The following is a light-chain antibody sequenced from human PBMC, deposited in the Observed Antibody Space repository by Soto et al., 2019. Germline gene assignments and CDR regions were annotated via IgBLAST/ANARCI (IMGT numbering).Light chain of an antibody. CDR1: NIGTKS. V-gene: IGLV3-21*02. Sequence: SYILTQSPSVSVAPGQTATITCGANNIGTKSVHWYQQKPGQAPELVVYDDADRPSGIPERFSGSNSGNKAALTIRRVEAGDEADYYCQVYDRSADQVIFGGGTKLTVL. CDR2: DDA. J-gene: IGLJ2*01. CDR3: QVYDRSADQVI.